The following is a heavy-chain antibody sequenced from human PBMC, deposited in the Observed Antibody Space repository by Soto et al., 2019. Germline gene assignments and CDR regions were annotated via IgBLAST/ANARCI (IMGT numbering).Heavy chain of an antibody. Sequence: GGSLRLSCAASGFTFDDYTMHWVRQAPGKGLEWVSLISWDGGSTYYADSVKGRFTISRDNSKNSLYLQMNSLRTEDTALYYCAKADNSSRYLDYYGMDVWGQGTTVTVSS. J-gene: IGHJ6*02. CDR1: GFTFDDYT. CDR3: AKADNSSRYLDYYGMDV. V-gene: IGHV3-43*01. CDR2: ISWDGGST. D-gene: IGHD6-6*01.